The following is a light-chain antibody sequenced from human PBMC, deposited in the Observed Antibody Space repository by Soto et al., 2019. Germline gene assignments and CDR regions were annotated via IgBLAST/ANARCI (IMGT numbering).Light chain of an antibody. Sequence: GDRVTITCRASQSISSYLNWYQQKPGKAPKLLIYAASSLQSGVPSRFSGSASGTDFTLTISSLQPEDFATYYCQQSYSTPLTFGGGTKV. J-gene: IGKJ4*01. CDR2: AAS. CDR1: QSISSY. V-gene: IGKV1-39*01. CDR3: QQSYSTPLT.